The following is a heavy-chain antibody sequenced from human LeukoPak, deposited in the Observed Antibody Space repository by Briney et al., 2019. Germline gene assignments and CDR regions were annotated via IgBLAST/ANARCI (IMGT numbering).Heavy chain of an antibody. D-gene: IGHD3-22*01. J-gene: IGHJ5*02. Sequence: PGGSLRLSCAASGFTFSSYEMNWVRQAPGKGLEWVSYISSSGSTIYYADSVKGRFTISRDNAKNSLYLQMNSLRAEDTAVYYCARALVVITTNWFDPWGQGTLVTVSS. CDR1: GFTFSSYE. CDR3: ARALVVITTNWFDP. V-gene: IGHV3-48*03. CDR2: ISSSGSTI.